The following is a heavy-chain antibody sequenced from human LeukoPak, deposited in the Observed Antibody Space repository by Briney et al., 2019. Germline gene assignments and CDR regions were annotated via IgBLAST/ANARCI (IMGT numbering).Heavy chain of an antibody. CDR3: AMERVDVAMAGTNAFDI. V-gene: IGHV1-2*02. CDR1: GYTFTGYY. CDR2: INPNSGGT. D-gene: IGHD6-19*01. J-gene: IGHJ3*02. Sequence: ASVKVSCKASGYTFTGYYMHWVRQAPGQGLEWMGWINPNSGGTNYAQKFQGRVTMTRDTSISTAYMELSRLRSDDTAVYYCAMERVDVAMAGTNAFDIWGQGTMVTVSS.